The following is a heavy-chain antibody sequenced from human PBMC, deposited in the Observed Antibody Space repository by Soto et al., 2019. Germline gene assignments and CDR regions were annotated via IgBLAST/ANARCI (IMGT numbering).Heavy chain of an antibody. Sequence: PSETLSLTCTVSNFSVLTSTYYWAWIRQPPGKGLEWVGTVYYTGTTYYNPSLQSRVTISIDTSKNQFSLNLNSVTAADTAVYYCARNWNLALVPAAYFDSWGRGTLVTVSS. J-gene: IGHJ4*02. CDR2: VYYTGTT. CDR3: ARNWNLALVPAAYFDS. D-gene: IGHD2-2*01. CDR1: NFSVLTSTYY. V-gene: IGHV4-39*01.